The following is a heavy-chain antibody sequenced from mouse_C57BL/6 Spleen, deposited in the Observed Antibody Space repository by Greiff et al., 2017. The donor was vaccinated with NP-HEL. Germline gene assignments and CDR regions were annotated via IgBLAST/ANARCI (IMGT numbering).Heavy chain of an antibody. CDR3: ARDLGIYAMDY. V-gene: IGHV5-16*01. Sequence: EVQVVESEGGLVQPGSSMKLSCTASGFTFSDYYMAWVRQVPEKGLEWVANINYDGSSTYYLDSLKSRFIISRDNAKNILYLQMSSLKSEDTATYYCARDLGIYAMDYWGQGTSVTVSS. CDR1: GFTFSDYY. D-gene: IGHD4-1*01. CDR2: INYDGSST. J-gene: IGHJ4*01.